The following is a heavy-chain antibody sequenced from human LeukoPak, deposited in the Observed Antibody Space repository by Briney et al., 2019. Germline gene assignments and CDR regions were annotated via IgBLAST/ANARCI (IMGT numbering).Heavy chain of an antibody. CDR3: ARSHQHRPFFFDS. J-gene: IGHJ4*02. Sequence: SETLSLTCSVSGDSITNNYWTWIRQPAGKGLEWIGRIYFSESTKYNPFLKSRVTISVDTSKNQVSLTLTSTPAADTAVYYCARSHQHRPFFFDSWGQGTLVTVSS. CDR1: GDSITNNY. CDR2: IYFSEST. V-gene: IGHV4-4*07.